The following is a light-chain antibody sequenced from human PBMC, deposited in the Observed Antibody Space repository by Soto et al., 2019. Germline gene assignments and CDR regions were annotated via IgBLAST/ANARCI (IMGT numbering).Light chain of an antibody. J-gene: IGLJ2*01. CDR3: QSYDSSLSHVI. CDR2: GNT. V-gene: IGLV1-40*01. Sequence: QSVLTQPPSVSGAPGQRVTISCGGSSSNIGTGYDVHWYQQLPGSAPKLLIYGNTNRPSGVPDRISGSKSGTSASLAITGLQAEDEADYYCQSYDSSLSHVIFGGGTQLTVL. CDR1: SSNIGTGYD.